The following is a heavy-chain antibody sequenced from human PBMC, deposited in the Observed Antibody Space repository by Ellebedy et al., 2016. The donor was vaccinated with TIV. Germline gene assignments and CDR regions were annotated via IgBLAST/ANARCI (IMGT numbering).Heavy chain of an antibody. J-gene: IGHJ3*02. CDR2: FGGRSTTT. D-gene: IGHD3-3*02. Sequence: GESLKISXEASGFTFSSYAMSWLRQAPGKGLEWVSVFGGRSTTTYHADSVKGRFTISRDNSRNTLFLQMNSLRGDDTARYYCAKISPTHRGAFDIWGQGTMVTVSS. CDR3: AKISPTHRGAFDI. CDR1: GFTFSSYA. V-gene: IGHV3-23*01.